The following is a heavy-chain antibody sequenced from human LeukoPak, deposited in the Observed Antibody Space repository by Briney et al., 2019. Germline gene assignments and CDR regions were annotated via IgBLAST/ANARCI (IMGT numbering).Heavy chain of an antibody. D-gene: IGHD6-13*01. CDR2: INPNSGDT. J-gene: IGHJ4*02. V-gene: IGHV1-2*02. Sequence: ASVKVSCKASGYTFTGYYMHWVRQAPGQGLEWMGWINPNSGDTNYAQKFQGRVTMTRDTSISTAYMELSRLRSDDTAVYYCARVSTYSTSWCDLDYWGQGTLVTVSS. CDR3: ARVSTYSTSWCDLDY. CDR1: GYTFTGYY.